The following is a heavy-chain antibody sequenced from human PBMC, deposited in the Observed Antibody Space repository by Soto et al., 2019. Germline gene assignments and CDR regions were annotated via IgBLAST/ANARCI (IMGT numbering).Heavy chain of an antibody. CDR1: GGSIRSGGYY. V-gene: IGHV4-31*01. D-gene: IGHD6-13*01. J-gene: IGHJ5*02. Sequence: QVQLQESGPGLVKPSQTLSLTCTVSGGSIRSGGYYWSWIRQHPGKGLERIGYIYYSGSTYYNPSLKSLVTISVDTSKNQFSLNLSSVTVADTAVYYCVRDPSRIAAEVWFDPCGQGTLVTVSS. CDR3: VRDPSRIAAEVWFDP. CDR2: IYYSGST.